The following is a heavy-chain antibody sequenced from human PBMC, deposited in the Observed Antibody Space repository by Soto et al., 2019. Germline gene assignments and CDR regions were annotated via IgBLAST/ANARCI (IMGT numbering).Heavy chain of an antibody. CDR3: ARYSAASGTYYFDY. Sequence: SETLSLTCAVSGDSLIGTHLWSWVRRPPGKGLEFIGETHHSRGTNYNPSLRSRVTMSLDKSKNQLSLILYSVTAADTGVYYCARYSAASGTYYFDYWGQGTLVTVSS. D-gene: IGHD6-13*01. CDR1: GDSLIGTHL. CDR2: THHSRGT. J-gene: IGHJ4*01. V-gene: IGHV4-4*02.